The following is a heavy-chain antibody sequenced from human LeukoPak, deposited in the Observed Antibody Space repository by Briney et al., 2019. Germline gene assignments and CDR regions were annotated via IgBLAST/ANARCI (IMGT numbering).Heavy chain of an antibody. Sequence: ASVKVSCRASGYTFTAYYLHWVRQAPGQGLEWIGWINPNGGGASYAQKFRGRVTMTRDTSVSTAYMELTRLRSDDTAIYYCARDRGEYSSSTGIDYWGQGTLVTVSS. CDR3: ARDRGEYSSSTGIDY. V-gene: IGHV1-2*02. D-gene: IGHD6-6*01. J-gene: IGHJ4*02. CDR2: INPNGGGA. CDR1: GYTFTAYY.